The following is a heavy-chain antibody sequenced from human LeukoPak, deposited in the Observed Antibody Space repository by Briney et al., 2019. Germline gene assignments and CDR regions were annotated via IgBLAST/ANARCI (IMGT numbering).Heavy chain of an antibody. V-gene: IGHV3-21*01. D-gene: IGHD1-1*01. CDR1: GFTFSSYS. J-gene: IGHJ6*03. Sequence: GGSLRLSCAASGFTFSSYSMNWVRQAPGKGLERVSSIRSSSSYIYYADSVKGRFTISRDNAKNSLYLQMNSLRAEDTAVYYCARDAWDWNDHNYYYYYMDVWGKGTTVTVSS. CDR3: ARDAWDWNDHNYYYYYMDV. CDR2: IRSSSSYI.